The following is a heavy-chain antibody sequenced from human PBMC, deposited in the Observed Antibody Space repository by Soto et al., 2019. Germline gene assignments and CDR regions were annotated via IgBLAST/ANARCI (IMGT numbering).Heavy chain of an antibody. CDR1: GFTFKESA. CDR2: ISDTGAST. J-gene: IGHJ4*02. V-gene: IGHV3-23*01. Sequence: GGPLRLSCAASGFTFKESAMNWVRQAPGKGLEWVASISDTGASTWYAGCVRGRLRISRENSKNTLYLQMNSLRGEDTAVYYCAKGRGSGWAWYFDNWGQGTLVTVSS. D-gene: IGHD6-19*01. CDR3: AKGRGSGWAWYFDN.